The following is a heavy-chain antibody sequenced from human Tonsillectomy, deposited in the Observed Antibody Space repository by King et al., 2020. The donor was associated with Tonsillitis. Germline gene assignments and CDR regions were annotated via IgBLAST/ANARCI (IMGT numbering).Heavy chain of an antibody. V-gene: IGHV3-9*01. D-gene: IGHD1-26*01. Sequence: QLVQSGGGLVQPGRSLRLSCAASGFIFDDYGMHWVRQPPGKGLEWVSGISWNSGSIGYADCVKGRFTISRDNAKNSLYLQMNSLTSEDTALYYCARRKIVEVFMGVFDIWGQGTMVTVSS. CDR2: ISWNSGSI. CDR3: ARRKIVEVFMGVFDI. CDR1: GFIFDDYG. J-gene: IGHJ3*02.